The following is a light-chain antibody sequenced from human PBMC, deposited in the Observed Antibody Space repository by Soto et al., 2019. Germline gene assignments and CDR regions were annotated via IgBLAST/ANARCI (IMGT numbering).Light chain of an antibody. Sequence: QSVLTQPPSVSVAPGQRVTISCTGSSSNIGAGYDVHWYQQLPGTAPKLLIYDNSNRPSGVPDRFSGSKSGTSSSLAITGLQADDEADYYCQAYDSSLSADVFGTGTKLTVL. J-gene: IGLJ1*01. V-gene: IGLV1-40*01. CDR1: SSNIGAGYD. CDR3: QAYDSSLSADV. CDR2: DNS.